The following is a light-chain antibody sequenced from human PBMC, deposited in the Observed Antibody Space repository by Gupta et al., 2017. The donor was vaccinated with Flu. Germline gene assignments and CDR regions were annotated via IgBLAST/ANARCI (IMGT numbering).Light chain of an antibody. V-gene: IGLV3-25*03. CDR1: ALPKQY. CDR2: RDS. Sequence: PGQTARITCSGDALPKQYAYWYQQKPGQAPVVVMYRDSERPSGIPERFSGSGSGTTVTLTSSGVQAEDEADYYCQTADTAGTYVFGGGTKVTVL. J-gene: IGLJ1*01. CDR3: QTADTAGTYV.